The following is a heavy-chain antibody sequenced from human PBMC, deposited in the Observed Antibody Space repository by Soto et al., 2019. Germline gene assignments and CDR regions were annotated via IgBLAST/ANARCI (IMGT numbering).Heavy chain of an antibody. D-gene: IGHD4-17*01. V-gene: IGHV3-30*18. CDR1: GFTFSSYG. CDR3: AKDLYGDYEYYFDY. CDR2: ISYDGSNK. Sequence: QVQLVESGGGVVQPGRSLRLSCAASGFTFSSYGMYWVRQAPGKGLEWVAVISYDGSNKYYADSVKGRFTISRDNSKNTLYLQMNSLRAEDTAVYYCAKDLYGDYEYYFDYWGQGTLVTVSS. J-gene: IGHJ4*02.